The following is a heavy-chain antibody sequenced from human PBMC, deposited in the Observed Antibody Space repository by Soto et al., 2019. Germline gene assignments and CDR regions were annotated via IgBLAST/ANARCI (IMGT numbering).Heavy chain of an antibody. CDR3: AKDKSTGEYSYYRYMDV. J-gene: IGHJ6*03. CDR1: GFNFENYA. D-gene: IGHD4-17*01. V-gene: IGHV3-9*01. CDR2: ISWNSGQL. Sequence: EVQLVESGGGLVQPDRPLRLSCEASGFNFENYAMHWVRQVPGKGLEWVSAISWNSGQLDYADSVRGRFTISRDNGKNSLYLEMNSLRPDDTDLYFCAKDKSTGEYSYYRYMDVWGRGTTVIVSS.